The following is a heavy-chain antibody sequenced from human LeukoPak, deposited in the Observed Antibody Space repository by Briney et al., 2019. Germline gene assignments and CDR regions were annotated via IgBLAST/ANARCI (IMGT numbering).Heavy chain of an antibody. D-gene: IGHD1-26*01. V-gene: IGHV4-59*12. CDR2: VHDRGST. CDR3: ARAYSSSLYCYFDL. CDR1: GGSISWYY. Sequence: SETLSLTCTVSGGSISWYYWSWIRQPPGKGLELIGYVHDRGSTNYSPSLKSRVSISVDTSKNQFSLKLSSVTAADTAVYYCARAYSSSLYCYFDLWGRGTLVTVSS. J-gene: IGHJ2*01.